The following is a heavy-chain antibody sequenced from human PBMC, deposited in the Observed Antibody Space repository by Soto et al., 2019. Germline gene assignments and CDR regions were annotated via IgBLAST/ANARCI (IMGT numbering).Heavy chain of an antibody. CDR3: ARLARITMVRGVIIGDLRFDP. V-gene: IGHV5-51*01. D-gene: IGHD3-10*01. J-gene: IGHJ5*02. CDR1: GYTFSNYW. CDR2: IYPGDSDT. Sequence: PGESLKISCKGSGYTFSNYWIAWVRQMPGKGLEWMGIIYPGDSDTRYSPSFQGQVTISADKSISTAYLQWGSLKASDTAMYYCARLARITMVRGVIIGDLRFDPWGQGTLVTVSS.